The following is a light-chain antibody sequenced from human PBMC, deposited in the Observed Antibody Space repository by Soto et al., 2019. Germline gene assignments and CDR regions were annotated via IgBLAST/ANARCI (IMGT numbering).Light chain of an antibody. CDR2: GAS. Sequence: MVTNSPSTLSFSPGERATLSCRASQSVSGSYLAWYQQKPGQAPRPLMYGASSRATGIPDKFSGSGYGTDFTLTISRLEPEDFAVYYCQQYGSSPITFGQGRRLEI. V-gene: IGKV3-20*01. CDR3: QQYGSSPIT. CDR1: QSVSGSY. J-gene: IGKJ5*01.